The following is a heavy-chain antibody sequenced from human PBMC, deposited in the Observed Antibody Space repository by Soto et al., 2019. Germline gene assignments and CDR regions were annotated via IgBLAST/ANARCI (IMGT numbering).Heavy chain of an antibody. CDR2: IYWDDDK. CDR1: GFSLSTNGMG. Sequence: QITVKESGLTLVKRTETLTLTCTFSGFSLSTNGMGVGWIRQPPGKALEWLALIYWDDDKRYSPSLRSRLTIIKDTSKNQVDLTMTNMEPVDTATYYCARLTRGVYDLDRLWEKFDYWGQGTLVTVSS. D-gene: IGHD5-12*01. J-gene: IGHJ4*02. CDR3: ARLTRGVYDLDRLWEKFDY. V-gene: IGHV2-5*02.